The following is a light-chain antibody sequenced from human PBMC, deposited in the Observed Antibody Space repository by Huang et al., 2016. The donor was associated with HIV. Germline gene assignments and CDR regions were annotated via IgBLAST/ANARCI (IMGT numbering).Light chain of an antibody. Sequence: DIQMTQSPSSLSASVGDRVTITCQASQDISNYLNWYQQKPGKAPKLLIYDASNLETVVPSRFSGSRSGTHFTFTINNLQPEDIATYYCQQYDNRHTFGQGTKLEIK. CDR1: QDISNY. CDR3: QQYDNRHT. V-gene: IGKV1-33*01. CDR2: DAS. J-gene: IGKJ2*01.